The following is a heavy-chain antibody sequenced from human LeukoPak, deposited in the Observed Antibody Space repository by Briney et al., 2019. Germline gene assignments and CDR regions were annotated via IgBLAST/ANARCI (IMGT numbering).Heavy chain of an antibody. J-gene: IGHJ4*02. CDR3: ARERGYSYGRKNFDY. D-gene: IGHD5-18*01. CDR1: GFTFSSYS. V-gene: IGHV3-48*01. CDR2: ISSSRSTI. Sequence: GGSLRLSCAASGFTFSSYSMNWVCQAPGKGLEWVSYISSSRSTIYYARWVQGRLPISRDNAKNSLYMQITSLRAEDTAVYSCARERGYSYGRKNFDYWGQGTLVTVSS.